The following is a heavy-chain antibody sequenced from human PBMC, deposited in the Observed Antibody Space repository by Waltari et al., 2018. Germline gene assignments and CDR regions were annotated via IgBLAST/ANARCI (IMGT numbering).Heavy chain of an antibody. CDR3: VKGGWGFGAFYEQH. CDR2: IGWNSGAI. V-gene: IGHV3-9*01. CDR1: GFLFCYIP. J-gene: IGHJ4*02. Sequence: EVLLMTSGVGLVQPGRSLRLARAGSGFLFCYIPLLWVLQRPGKGLEWLAGIGWNSGAIGYADSVRGRFSTYRANARKSLYLQMGRLRPEDTALYYCVKGGWGFGAFYEQHWGQGIQVTVSS. D-gene: IGHD3-10*01.